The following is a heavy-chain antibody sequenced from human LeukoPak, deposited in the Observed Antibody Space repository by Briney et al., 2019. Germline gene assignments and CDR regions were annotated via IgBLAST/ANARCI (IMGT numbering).Heavy chain of an antibody. D-gene: IGHD3-10*01. CDR3: ARDRGVRGVPFVYSNDY. CDR1: GFTFSSYW. J-gene: IGHJ4*02. Sequence: GGSLRLSCAASGFTFSSYWMHWVRQAPGKGLVWVSRINSDGSSTSYADSVKGRFTISRDNAKNSLYLQMNSLRAEDTAVYYCARDRGVRGVPFVYSNDYWGQGTLVTVSS. CDR2: INSDGSST. V-gene: IGHV3-74*01.